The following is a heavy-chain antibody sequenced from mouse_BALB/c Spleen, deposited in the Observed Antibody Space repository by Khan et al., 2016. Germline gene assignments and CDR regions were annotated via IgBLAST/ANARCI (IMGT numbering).Heavy chain of an antibody. V-gene: IGHV1-9*01. CDR2: ILPGSGST. CDR3: ARTDRRGYFDY. Sequence: QVQLQQSGAELMKPGASVKISCKATGYTFSSYWIEWVKQRPGHGLEWIGEILPGSGSTNYNEKFRGKATFTADTSSNPAYMQLSSLTSEDSAVHDCARTDRRGYFDYGGQGTTLTVSS. CDR1: GYTFSSYW. J-gene: IGHJ2*01.